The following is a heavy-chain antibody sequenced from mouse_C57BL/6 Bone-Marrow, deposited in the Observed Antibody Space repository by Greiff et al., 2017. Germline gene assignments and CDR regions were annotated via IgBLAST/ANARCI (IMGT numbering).Heavy chain of an antibody. D-gene: IGHD2-1*01. V-gene: IGHV1-26*01. Sequence: EVKLVESGPELVKPGASVKISCKASGYTFTDYYMNWVKQSHGKSLEWIGDINPNNGGTSYNQKFKGKATLTVDKSSSTAYMELRSLTSEDSAVYYCARERIYYGNYEGFDYWGQGTTLTVSS. CDR2: INPNNGGT. J-gene: IGHJ2*01. CDR1: GYTFTDYY. CDR3: ARERIYYGNYEGFDY.